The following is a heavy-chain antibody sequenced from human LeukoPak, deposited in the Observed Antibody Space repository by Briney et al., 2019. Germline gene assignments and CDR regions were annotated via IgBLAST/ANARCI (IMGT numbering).Heavy chain of an antibody. Sequence: GGSLRLSCAASGFTFSSYWMSWVRQAPGKGLEWVANIKQDGSEKYYVDSVKGRFTISRDNAKNSLYLQMNSLRAEDTAVYYCARDVYDFWSGYYSDYWGQGTLDTVSS. CDR1: GFTFSSYW. CDR3: ARDVYDFWSGYYSDY. D-gene: IGHD3-3*01. J-gene: IGHJ4*02. V-gene: IGHV3-7*01. CDR2: IKQDGSEK.